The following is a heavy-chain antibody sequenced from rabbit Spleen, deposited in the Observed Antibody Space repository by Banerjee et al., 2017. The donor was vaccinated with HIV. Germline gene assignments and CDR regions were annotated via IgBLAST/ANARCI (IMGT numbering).Heavy chain of an antibody. Sequence: QSLEESGGGLVKPGASLTLTCKASGLDFSGDSYDSYMCWVRQAPGKGLEWIACIDIGSSGFTYFASWAKGRFTISKTSSTTVTLQMTGLTAADTATYFCAKNGGMLDYRLWGQGTLVTVS. CDR1: GLDFSGDSY. J-gene: IGHJ4*01. D-gene: IGHD6-1*01. CDR2: IDIGSSGFT. CDR3: AKNGGMLDYRL. V-gene: IGHV1S40*01.